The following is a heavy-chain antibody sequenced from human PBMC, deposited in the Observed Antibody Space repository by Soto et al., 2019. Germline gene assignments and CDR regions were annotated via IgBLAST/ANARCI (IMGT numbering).Heavy chain of an antibody. CDR2: IHYSGRT. J-gene: IGHJ4*02. CDR1: GGSIRSGGHY. Sequence: QVQLQESGPGLVKPSQTLSLTCSVSGGSIRSGGHYWTWIRQLPGKGLEWIGYIHYSGRTYYNPSLXXRLIISVDTSKNQFSLKLNSVPAADTAMYYCARDRSGDFDYWGQGTLVTVSS. V-gene: IGHV4-31*03. CDR3: ARDRSGDFDY. D-gene: IGHD2-15*01.